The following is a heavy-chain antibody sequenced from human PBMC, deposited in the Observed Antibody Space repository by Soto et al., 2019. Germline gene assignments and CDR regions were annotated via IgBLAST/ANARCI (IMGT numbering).Heavy chain of an antibody. CDR1: GFTFSSYP. Sequence: VQLVESGGGVVQPGRSLRLSCAASGFTFSSYPMHWLRQAPGKGLEWVALLSYDGGDKYYADSVKGRFSISRDNSQNTLYLQMNTLRAEDTAVYYCVRWNVQHDSYGYFWGQGTLVTVSS. CDR3: VRWNVQHDSYGYF. V-gene: IGHV3-30-3*01. D-gene: IGHD5-18*01. CDR2: LSYDGGDK. J-gene: IGHJ4*02.